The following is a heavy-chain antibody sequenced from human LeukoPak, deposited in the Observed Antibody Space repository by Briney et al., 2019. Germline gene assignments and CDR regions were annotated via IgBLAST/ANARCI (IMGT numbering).Heavy chain of an antibody. J-gene: IGHJ4*02. Sequence: GGSLRLSCAASGFTFSTYAMNWVRQAPGKGLEWVSYISSSSSTIYYADSVKGRFTISRDNAKNSLYLQMNSLRAEDTAVYYCARNYGGNPRIPASYFDYWGQGTLVTVSS. CDR3: ARNYGGNPRIPASYFDY. V-gene: IGHV3-48*04. CDR1: GFTFSTYA. CDR2: ISSSSSTI. D-gene: IGHD4-23*01.